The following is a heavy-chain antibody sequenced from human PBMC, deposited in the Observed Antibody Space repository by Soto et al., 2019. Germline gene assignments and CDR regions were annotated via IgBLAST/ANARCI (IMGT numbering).Heavy chain of an antibody. CDR3: ARGDVDTAMAPAFDI. V-gene: IGHV5-51*01. J-gene: IGHJ3*02. D-gene: IGHD5-18*01. CDR2: IYPGDSDT. Sequence: PGESLKISCKGSGYSFTSYWIGWVRQMAGKGLEGMGIIYPGDSDTRYSPSFQGQVTISADKSISTAYLQWSSLKASATATYYCARGDVDTAMAPAFDIWGQGTMVTVSS. CDR1: GYSFTSYW.